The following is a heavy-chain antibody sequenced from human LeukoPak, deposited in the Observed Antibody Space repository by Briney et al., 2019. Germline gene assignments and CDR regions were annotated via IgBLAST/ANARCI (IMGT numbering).Heavy chain of an antibody. V-gene: IGHV3-23*01. CDR1: GFTFSSYA. CDR3: AKDLYSSSWFWEGD. Sequence: GGSLRLSCAASGFTFSSYAMSWVRQAPGKGLQWVSSISGSGGTTYFADSVKGRFTISRDNSKNTVYLQMNRLRAEDTAVYYCAKDLYSSSWFWEGDWGPGTLVTVSS. J-gene: IGHJ4*02. CDR2: ISGSGGTT. D-gene: IGHD6-13*01.